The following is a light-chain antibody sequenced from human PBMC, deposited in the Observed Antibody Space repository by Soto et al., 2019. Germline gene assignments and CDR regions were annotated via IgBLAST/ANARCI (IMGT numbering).Light chain of an antibody. V-gene: IGKV3-15*01. CDR2: GAS. CDR1: QSVGSN. CDR3: QRYNDWPQT. J-gene: IGKJ1*01. Sequence: EIVMTQSPATLSVSLGARATLSCRASQSVGSNLAWYQQKPSQAPRLLLYGASTRATGIPVKFSGRGSGTEFTLTISSLQSEDFAVYYCQRYNDWPQTFGQGTKVDI.